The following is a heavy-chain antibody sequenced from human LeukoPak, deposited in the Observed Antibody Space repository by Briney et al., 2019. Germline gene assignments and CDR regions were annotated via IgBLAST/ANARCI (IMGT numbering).Heavy chain of an antibody. D-gene: IGHD4-17*01. CDR1: GYTFTSYA. J-gene: IGHJ4*02. CDR2: INAGNGNT. CDR3: ARDSPYKLRVFDY. V-gene: IGHV1-3*01. Sequence: ASVTVSCKASGYTFTSYAMHWVRQAPGQRLEWMGWINAGNGNTEYSQKFQGRVTITRDTSASTAYMELSSLRSEDTAVYYCARDSPYKLRVFDYWGQGTLVTVSS.